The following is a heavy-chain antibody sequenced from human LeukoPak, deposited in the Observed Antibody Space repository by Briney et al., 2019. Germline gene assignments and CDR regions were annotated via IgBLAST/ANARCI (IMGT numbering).Heavy chain of an antibody. CDR3: GKDLGSSARYLDRVDY. D-gene: IGHD2-2*01. CDR2: IWYDGSEK. V-gene: IGHV3-33*06. Sequence: PGGSLRLSCGASGFAFSSHGMHWVRQAPGKGLEWLTIIWYDGSEKYYADSVKGRFTVSRDNSKNTVYLQMNILRAEETAVYYCGKDLGSSARYLDRVDYWGQGTLVTVSS. J-gene: IGHJ4*02. CDR1: GFAFSSHG.